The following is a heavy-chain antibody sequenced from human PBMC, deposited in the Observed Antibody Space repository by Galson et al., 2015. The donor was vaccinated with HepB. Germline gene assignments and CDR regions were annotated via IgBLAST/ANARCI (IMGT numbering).Heavy chain of an antibody. J-gene: IGHJ4*02. V-gene: IGHV4-34*01. D-gene: IGHD6-19*01. Sequence: SETLSLTCAVYGGSFSGYYWSWIRQPPGKGLEWIGEINHSGSTNYNPSLKSRVTISVDTSKNQFSLKLSSVTAADTAVYYCARRRRSSGWYSFDYWGQGTLVTVSS. CDR2: INHSGST. CDR1: GGSFSGYY. CDR3: ARRRRSSGWYSFDY.